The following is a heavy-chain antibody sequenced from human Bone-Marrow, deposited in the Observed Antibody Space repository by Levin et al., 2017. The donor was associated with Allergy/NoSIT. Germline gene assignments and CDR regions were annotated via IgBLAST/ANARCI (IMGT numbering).Heavy chain of an antibody. CDR3: AKGLGNDGILPGY. D-gene: IGHD3-16*01. V-gene: IGHV3-23*01. CDR2: ISGSGDTT. CDR1: GFTFSSYG. Sequence: GESLKISCAASGFTFSSYGMDWVRQAPGKGLEWVSAISGSGDTTYYGDSVKGRFTISRDNSKNTVYLQMNSLRVEDTAIYYCAKGLGNDGILPGYWGQGTLVTVSS. J-gene: IGHJ4*02.